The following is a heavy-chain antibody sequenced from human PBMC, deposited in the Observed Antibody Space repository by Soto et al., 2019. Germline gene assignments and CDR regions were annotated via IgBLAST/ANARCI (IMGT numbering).Heavy chain of an antibody. J-gene: IGHJ4*02. CDR1: GFTFSSYG. Sequence: QVQLVESGGGVVQPGRSPRLSCAASGFTFSSYGMHWVRQAPGKGLEWVAVISYDGSNKYYADSVKGRFTISRDNSKNTLYLQKNNLGAEDTALFYCVKPDSSGWGGVDYWGQGTLVTVSS. CDR3: VKPDSSGWGGVDY. V-gene: IGHV3-30*18. D-gene: IGHD6-19*01. CDR2: ISYDGSNK.